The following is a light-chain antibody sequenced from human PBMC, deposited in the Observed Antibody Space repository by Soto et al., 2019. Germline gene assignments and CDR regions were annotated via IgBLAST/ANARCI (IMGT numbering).Light chain of an antibody. CDR2: GVT. J-gene: IGLJ1*01. CDR1: SSDIGGHDD. CDR3: CSYTSDLTPYV. Sequence: QSVLTQPASVSGSPGQSITISCTGTSSDIGGHDDVSWYQQHPGKVPKLLIYGVTDXPSGVSNRFSGSKSGNVASLTISGLQAEDEAYYYCCSYTSDLTPYVCATGTKATAL. V-gene: IGLV2-14*03.